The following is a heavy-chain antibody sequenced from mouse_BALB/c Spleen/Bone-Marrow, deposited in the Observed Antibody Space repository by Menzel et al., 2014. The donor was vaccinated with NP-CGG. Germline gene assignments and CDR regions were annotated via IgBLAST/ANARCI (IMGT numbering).Heavy chain of an antibody. J-gene: IGHJ2*01. CDR3: ARLSPHPEFDS. CDR1: GYTFTDYP. V-gene: IGHV1-67*01. CDR2: INTYNGNT. Sequence: QVQLKQSGPEVVRPGVSVRISCKGSGYTFTDYPMHWVEQSHARSLEWIGLINTYNGNTNYNQKFKGKATMTVDKSSSTAYMELARLTSDDSAIYYCARLSPHPEFDSWGQGTTLTVSS. D-gene: IGHD6-2*01.